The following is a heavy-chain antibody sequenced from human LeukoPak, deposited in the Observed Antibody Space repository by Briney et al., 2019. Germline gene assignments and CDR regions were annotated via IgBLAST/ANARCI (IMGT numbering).Heavy chain of an antibody. CDR1: GFTFDDYG. V-gene: IGHV3-20*04. J-gene: IGHJ6*03. CDR2: INWNGGST. D-gene: IGHD2-15*01. CDR3: ARVVVAADYYYYYMDV. Sequence: PGGSLRLSCAASGFTFDDYGMSWVRQAPGKGLEGVSGINWNGGSTGYADSVKGRFTTPRDNAKNSLYLQMNSLRAEDTALYYCARVVVAADYYYYYMDVWGKGTTVTVSS.